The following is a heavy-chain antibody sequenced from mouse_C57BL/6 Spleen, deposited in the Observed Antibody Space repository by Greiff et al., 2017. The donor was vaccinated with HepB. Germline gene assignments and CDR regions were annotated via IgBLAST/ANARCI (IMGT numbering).Heavy chain of an antibody. CDR2: ISDGGSYT. D-gene: IGHD1-1*01. CDR3: ARGSGGYGSSQSGYFDV. J-gene: IGHJ1*03. CDR1: GFTFSSYA. Sequence: EVKLMESGGGLVKPGGSLKLSCAASGFTFSSYAMSWVRQTPEKRLEWVATISDGGSYTYYPDNVKGRFTISRDNAKNNLYLQMSHLKSEDTAMYYCARGSGGYGSSQSGYFDVWGTGTTVTVSS. V-gene: IGHV5-4*03.